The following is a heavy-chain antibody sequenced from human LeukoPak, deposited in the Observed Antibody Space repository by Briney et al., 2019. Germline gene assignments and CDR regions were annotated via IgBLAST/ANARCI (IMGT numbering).Heavy chain of an antibody. CDR3: AKDLGPFWSGYYQLGYYYMDV. D-gene: IGHD3-3*01. CDR1: GFTFSSYG. J-gene: IGHJ6*03. V-gene: IGHV3-30*02. CDR2: IRYDGSNK. Sequence: GGSLRLSCAASGFTFSSYGMHWVRQAPGKGLEWVAFIRYDGSNKYYADSVKGRFTISRDNSKNTLYLQMNSLRAEDTAVYYCAKDLGPFWSGYYQLGYYYMDVWGKGTTVTVSS.